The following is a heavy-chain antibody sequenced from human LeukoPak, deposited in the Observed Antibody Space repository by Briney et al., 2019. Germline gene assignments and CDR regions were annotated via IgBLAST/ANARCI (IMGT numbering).Heavy chain of an antibody. CDR3: ARLPLATARYYFDY. J-gene: IGHJ4*02. V-gene: IGHV3-7*01. CDR2: IKQDGSEK. Sequence: GGSLRLSCAASVFTFSTYWMSGLRRAPGRGREWVANIKQDGSEKYHVLSVQGRFTISRDNAKNSLYLQMNSLRAEDTAVYYCARLPLATARYYFDYWGQGTLVTVSS. CDR1: VFTFSTYW. D-gene: IGHD4-17*01.